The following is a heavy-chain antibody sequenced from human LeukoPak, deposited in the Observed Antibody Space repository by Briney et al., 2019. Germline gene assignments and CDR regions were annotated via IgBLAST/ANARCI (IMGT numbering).Heavy chain of an antibody. CDR1: GGSFSSYY. CDR3: ARGPADYNKLKPGDRDGYNYKSKRTPFDY. CDR2: IYYSGST. J-gene: IGHJ4*02. D-gene: IGHD5-24*01. Sequence: SETLSLTCAVYGGSFSSYYWGWIRQPPGKGLEWIGNIYYSGSTYYNPSLKSRVTISVDTSKNQFSLKLSSVTAADTAVYYCARGPADYNKLKPGDRDGYNYKSKRTPFDYWGQGTLVTVSS. V-gene: IGHV4-34*01.